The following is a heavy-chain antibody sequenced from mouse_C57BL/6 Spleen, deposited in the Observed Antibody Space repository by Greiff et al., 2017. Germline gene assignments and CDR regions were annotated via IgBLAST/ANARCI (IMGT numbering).Heavy chain of an antibody. V-gene: IGHV1-72*01. D-gene: IGHD3-3*01. CDR1: GYTFTSYW. Sequence: QVQLKQPGAELVKPGASVKLSCKASGYTFTSYWMHWVKQRPARGLEWIGRIDPKRGGTKYNEKFKSKATLTVDKSSSTAYMQLSSLTSEDSAVYYCARAGWYWYFDVWGKGTTVTVSS. CDR3: ARAGWYWYFDV. CDR2: IDPKRGGT. J-gene: IGHJ1*03.